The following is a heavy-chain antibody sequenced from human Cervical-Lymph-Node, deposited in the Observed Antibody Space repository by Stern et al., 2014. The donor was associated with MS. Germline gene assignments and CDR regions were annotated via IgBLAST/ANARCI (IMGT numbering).Heavy chain of an antibody. CDR3: ARLMKQQLGLYYFDS. CDR2: ITPVFGTT. J-gene: IGHJ4*02. CDR1: GGTLNSYA. V-gene: IGHV1-69*01. Sequence: QVQLVESGTEVKKPGSSVKVPCKPSGGTLNSYAISWVRQAPGQGLQWMGGITPVFGTTNYAKRFQGRLPINPHDATSTAYMELSSLRSEDTAVYYCARLMKQQLGLYYFDSWGQGTLITVSS. D-gene: IGHD1-7*01.